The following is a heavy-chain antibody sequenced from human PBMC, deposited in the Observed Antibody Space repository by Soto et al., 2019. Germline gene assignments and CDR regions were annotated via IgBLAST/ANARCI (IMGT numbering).Heavy chain of an antibody. CDR3: AGEAVGWYFDL. Sequence: EVQLVESGGGLVQPGGSLRLSCAASGFTFSSYWMHWVRQAPGKGLVCVSRINSDGSTTTYADSVKGRFTISRDNAKNTLYLQMNSLRAEDTAVYYCAGEAVGWYFDLWGRGTLVTVSS. CDR2: INSDGSTT. CDR1: GFTFSSYW. D-gene: IGHD2-15*01. J-gene: IGHJ2*01. V-gene: IGHV3-74*01.